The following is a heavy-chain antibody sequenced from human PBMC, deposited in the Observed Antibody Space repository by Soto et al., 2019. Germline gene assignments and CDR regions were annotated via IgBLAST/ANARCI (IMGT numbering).Heavy chain of an antibody. Sequence: SETLSLTCAVYGGSFSGYYWSWIRQPPGKGLEWIGEINHSGSTNYNPSLKSRVTISVDTSKNQFSLKLSSVTAADTAVYYCARLIAAAGTLYYYYYYGMDVWGQGTTVTVSS. CDR3: ARLIAAAGTLYYYYYYGMDV. V-gene: IGHV4-34*01. CDR2: INHSGST. CDR1: GGSFSGYY. D-gene: IGHD6-13*01. J-gene: IGHJ6*02.